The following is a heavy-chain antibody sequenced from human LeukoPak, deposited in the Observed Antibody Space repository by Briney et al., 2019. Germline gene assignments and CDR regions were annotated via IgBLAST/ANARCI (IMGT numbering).Heavy chain of an antibody. CDR3: ARWLSDDFWNSGVVTY. Sequence: PGGSLRLSCAASGFTFSSYSMNWVRQAPGKGLEWVSSISSSSSYIYYADSVKGRFTISRDNAKNSLYLQMNSLRAEDTAVYYCARWLSDDFWNSGVVTYWGQGTLVTVSS. J-gene: IGHJ4*02. CDR2: ISSSSSYI. CDR1: GFTFSSYS. V-gene: IGHV3-21*01. D-gene: IGHD3-3*01.